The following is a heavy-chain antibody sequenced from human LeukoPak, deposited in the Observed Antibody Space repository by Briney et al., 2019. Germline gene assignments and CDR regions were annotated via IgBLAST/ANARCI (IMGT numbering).Heavy chain of an antibody. Sequence: GGSLRLSCVVSGFTLSGHSINWVRQAPGKGLEWVSSISSSSSYIYYTDSVKGRFTISRDNAKNSLFLQMNSLSAEDTAVYYCANTVTYYGTHYFDYWGQGTLVTVSS. V-gene: IGHV3-21*01. J-gene: IGHJ4*02. D-gene: IGHD3-10*01. CDR2: ISSSSSYI. CDR3: ANTVTYYGTHYFDY. CDR1: GFTLSGHS.